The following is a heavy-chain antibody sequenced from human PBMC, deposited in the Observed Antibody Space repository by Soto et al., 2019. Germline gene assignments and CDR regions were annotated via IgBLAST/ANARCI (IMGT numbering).Heavy chain of an antibody. CDR1: GFTFSGSA. CDR3: TRHRSSGYRARNYYYYGMDV. Sequence: GESLKISCAASGFTFSGSAMHWVRQASGKGLEWVGRIRSKANSYATAYAASVKGRFTISRDDSKNTAYLQMNSLKTEDTAVYYCTRHRSSGYRARNYYYYGMDVWGQGTTVTVSS. CDR2: IRSKANSYAT. D-gene: IGHD6-13*01. J-gene: IGHJ6*02. V-gene: IGHV3-73*01.